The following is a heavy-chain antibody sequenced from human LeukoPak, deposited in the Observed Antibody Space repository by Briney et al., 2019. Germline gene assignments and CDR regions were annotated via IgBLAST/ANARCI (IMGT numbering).Heavy chain of an antibody. D-gene: IGHD1-26*01. V-gene: IGHV3-21*01. CDR1: GFTFSSYG. Sequence: GGSLRLSCAASGFTFSSYGMHWVRQAPGKGLEWVSSISSSSSYIYYADSVKGRFTISRDNAKNSLYLQMNSLRAEDTAVYYCAGDWELRGRGYFDYWGQGTLVTVSS. CDR2: ISSSSSYI. J-gene: IGHJ4*02. CDR3: AGDWELRGRGYFDY.